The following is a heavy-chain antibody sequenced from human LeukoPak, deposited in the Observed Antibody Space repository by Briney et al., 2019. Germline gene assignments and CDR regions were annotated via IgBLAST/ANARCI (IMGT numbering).Heavy chain of an antibody. CDR1: GGSISSGGYY. D-gene: IGHD2-15*01. J-gene: IGHJ5*02. V-gene: IGHV4-31*03. CDR2: INQSGST. CDR3: ATEPGYCSGGRCYGGWFDP. Sequence: SETLSLTCTVSGGSISSGGYYWSWIRQHPGKGLEWIGEINQSGSTNYNPSLKSRVTISVDTSKNQFSLKLSSVTAADTAVYYCATEPGYCSGGRCYGGWFDPWGQGTLVTVSS.